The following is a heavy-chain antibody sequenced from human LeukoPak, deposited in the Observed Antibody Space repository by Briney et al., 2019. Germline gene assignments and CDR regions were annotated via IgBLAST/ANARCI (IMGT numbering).Heavy chain of an antibody. CDR2: IYYSGST. Sequence: SETLSLTRTVSGGSISSYYWSWIRQPPGKGLEWIGYIYYSGSTNYNPSLKSRVTISVDTSKNQFSLKLSSVTAADTAVYYCARGEITGTMNFDYWGQGTLVTVSS. V-gene: IGHV4-59*01. CDR3: ARGEITGTMNFDY. CDR1: GGSISSYY. D-gene: IGHD1-20*01. J-gene: IGHJ4*02.